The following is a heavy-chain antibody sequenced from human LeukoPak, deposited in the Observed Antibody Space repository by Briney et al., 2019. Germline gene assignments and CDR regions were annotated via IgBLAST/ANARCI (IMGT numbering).Heavy chain of an antibody. Sequence: GGSLRLSCAASGFTFSSYVMHWVRQAPGKGLEWVSSISSSSSYIYYADSVKGRFTISRDNAKNSLYLQMNSLRAEDTAVYYCARGELGDYFDYWGQGTLVTVSS. J-gene: IGHJ4*02. CDR2: ISSSSSYI. D-gene: IGHD7-27*01. CDR3: ARGELGDYFDY. CDR1: GFTFSSYV. V-gene: IGHV3-21*01.